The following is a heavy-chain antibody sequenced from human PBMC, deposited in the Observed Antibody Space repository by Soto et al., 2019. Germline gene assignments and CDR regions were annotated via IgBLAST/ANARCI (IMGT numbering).Heavy chain of an antibody. CDR3: ASVTFGGVVLAH. V-gene: IGHV4-59*13. CDR2: IYFNGNT. CDR1: AASFSKYY. D-gene: IGHD3-16*01. Sequence: QVQLQESGPGLVKPSETLSLTCAVSAASFSKYYWTWIRQAPGKGLEWIGYIYFNGNTNYNPSLKGRVTISVDTSKKQISLNLTSVTDADTAVYFCASVTFGGVVLAHWGQGTLVTVSS. J-gene: IGHJ4*02.